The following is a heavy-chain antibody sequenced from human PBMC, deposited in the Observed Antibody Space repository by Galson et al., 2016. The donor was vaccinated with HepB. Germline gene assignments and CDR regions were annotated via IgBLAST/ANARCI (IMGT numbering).Heavy chain of an antibody. CDR2: INSDGSST. J-gene: IGHJ4*02. V-gene: IGHV3-74*01. Sequence: SLRLSCAASGSTFSSYWMHWVRQVPGKGLVWVSRINSDGSSTSYADSVKGRFTISRDNAKHTMYLQMNSLGDEDTAVYYCARDAEYSNGWFPHYWGQGTLVTVSS. D-gene: IGHD6-19*01. CDR3: ARDAEYSNGWFPHY. CDR1: GSTFSSYW.